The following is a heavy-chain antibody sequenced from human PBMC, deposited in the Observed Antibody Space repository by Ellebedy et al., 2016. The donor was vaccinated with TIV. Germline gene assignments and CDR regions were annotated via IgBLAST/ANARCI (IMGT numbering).Heavy chain of an antibody. J-gene: IGHJ6*03. CDR1: GYTFTGYY. V-gene: IGHV1-2*02. D-gene: IGHD2-2*01. CDR3: AKAVRDIVVVPGFRSIYYYYYYMDV. CDR2: INPNSGGT. Sequence: ASVKVSXXASGYTFTGYYMHWVRQAPGQGLEWMGWINPNSGGTNYAQKFQGRVTMTRDTSISTAYMELSRLRSDDTAVYYCAKAVRDIVVVPGFRSIYYYYYYMDVWGKGTTVTVSS.